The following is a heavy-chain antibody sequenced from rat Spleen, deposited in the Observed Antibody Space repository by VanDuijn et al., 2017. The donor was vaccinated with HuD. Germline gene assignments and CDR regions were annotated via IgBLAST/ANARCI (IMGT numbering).Heavy chain of an antibody. CDR2: IPNTGANI. J-gene: IGHJ2*01. V-gene: IGHV5-25*01. D-gene: IGHD1-12*02. Sequence: EVQMVESGGGLVQPGRSLKLSCAASGFTFSDNYMAWVRQAPGKGLEWVASIPNTGANIYYPDSVKGRFTISRDNAQNTLYLQMDSLRAEDKAIYYCARNYYDGSFDYWGQGVMVTVSS. CDR1: GFTFSDNY. CDR3: ARNYYDGSFDY.